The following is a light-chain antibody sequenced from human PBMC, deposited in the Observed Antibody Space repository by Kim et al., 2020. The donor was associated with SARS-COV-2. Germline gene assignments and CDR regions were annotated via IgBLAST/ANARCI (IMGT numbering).Light chain of an antibody. V-gene: IGLV3-1*01. CDR2: HDN. Sequence: SVSAGQTATITCAGDNLGDDYVCWYQQKPGQSPLVVIFHDNKRPSGIPERIAGSNSGNTATLTIGGSQSVVEADYYCQAWASTTVIFGGGTQLTVL. J-gene: IGLJ2*01. CDR3: QAWASTTVI. CDR1: NLGDDY.